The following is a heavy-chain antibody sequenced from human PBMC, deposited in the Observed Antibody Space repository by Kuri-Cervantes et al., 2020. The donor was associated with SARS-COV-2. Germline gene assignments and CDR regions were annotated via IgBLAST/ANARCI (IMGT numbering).Heavy chain of an antibody. J-gene: IGHJ4*02. Sequence: GESLKISCAASGFTFRSYSMNWVRQAPGKGLEWVSSISSSSSYIYYADSVKGRFTISRDNAKNSLYLQMNSLRAEDTAVYYCARMYSSSSGYYFDYWGQGTLVTVSS. V-gene: IGHV3-21*01. CDR3: ARMYSSSSGYYFDY. D-gene: IGHD6-6*01. CDR2: ISSSSSYI. CDR1: GFTFRSYS.